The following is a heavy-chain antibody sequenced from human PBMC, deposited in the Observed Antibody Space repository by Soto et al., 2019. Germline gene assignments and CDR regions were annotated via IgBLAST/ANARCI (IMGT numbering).Heavy chain of an antibody. J-gene: IGHJ6*02. V-gene: IGHV1-8*01. CDR1: GYTFTSYD. D-gene: IGHD4-17*01. CDR3: AGAVSYYYGMDV. Sequence: ASVKVSFKASGYTFTSYDINWVRQATGQGLEWMGWMNPNSGNTGYAQKFQGRVTMTRNTSISTAHMELSSLRSEDTAVYYCAGAVSYYYGMDVWGQGTTVTVSS. CDR2: MNPNSGNT.